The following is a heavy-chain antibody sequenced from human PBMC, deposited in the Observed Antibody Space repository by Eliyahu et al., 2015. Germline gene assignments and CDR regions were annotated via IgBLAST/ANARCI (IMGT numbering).Heavy chain of an antibody. Sequence: QVQLVESGGGVVQPGGSLRLSCAASGFTFSXYGMHWVRQAPGKGLEWVAFIRYDGSNKYYADSVKGRFTISRDNSKNTLYLQMNSLRAEDTAVYYCAKDRTYYYDSSGYYEKWSQGTTVTVSS. CDR2: IRYDGSNK. V-gene: IGHV3-30*02. CDR3: AKDRTYYYDSSGYYEK. D-gene: IGHD3-22*01. CDR1: GFTFSXYG. J-gene: IGHJ6*02.